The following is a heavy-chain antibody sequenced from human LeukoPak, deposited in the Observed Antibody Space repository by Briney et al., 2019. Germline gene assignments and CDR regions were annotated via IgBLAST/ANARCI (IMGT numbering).Heavy chain of an antibody. J-gene: IGHJ5*02. Sequence: PGGSLRLSCAASGFTFSSYEMNWVRQAPGEGLVWVSCLNSDGSSTTYADSVKGRFTISRDNAKNTLYLQMNSLRTEDTAVYYCVREGGYNRYDSWGQGTLVTVSS. V-gene: IGHV3-74*01. CDR2: LNSDGSST. CDR3: VREGGYNRYDS. D-gene: IGHD5-24*01. CDR1: GFTFSSYE.